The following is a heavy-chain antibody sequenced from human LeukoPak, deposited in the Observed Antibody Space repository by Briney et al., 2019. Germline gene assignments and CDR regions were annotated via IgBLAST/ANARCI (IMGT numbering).Heavy chain of an antibody. V-gene: IGHV3-30*18. CDR2: ISYDGSNK. D-gene: IGHD3-10*01. J-gene: IGHJ4*02. CDR3: AKGVLWFGEPYCDY. Sequence: GGSLRLSCAASGFTFSSYGMHWVRQAPGKGLEWVAVISYDGSNKYYADSVKGRFTISRDNSKNTLYLQMNSLRAEDTAVYYCAKGVLWFGEPYCDYWGQGTMVTVSS. CDR1: GFTFSSYG.